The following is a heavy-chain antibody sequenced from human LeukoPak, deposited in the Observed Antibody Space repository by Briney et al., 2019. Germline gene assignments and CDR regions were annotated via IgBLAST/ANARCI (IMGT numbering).Heavy chain of an antibody. V-gene: IGHV3-11*01. D-gene: IGHD3-3*01. CDR2: ISPSGGAI. CDR3: ARVSSVSYYYEN. CDR1: GFTFSDYQ. Sequence: GGSLRLSCAASGFTFSDYQMTRIRQVPGKGLEWVSYISPSGGAIYYADSVKGRFTISRDNAKNSLYVQMNSLRAEDTAVYYCARVSSVSYYYENWGQGTLVTVSS. J-gene: IGHJ4*02.